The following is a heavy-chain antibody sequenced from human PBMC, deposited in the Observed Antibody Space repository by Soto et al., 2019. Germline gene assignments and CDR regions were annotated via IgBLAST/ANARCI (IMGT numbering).Heavy chain of an antibody. J-gene: IGHJ6*02. CDR2: ISSNSAYI. CDR3: AREGCCSSSSCQVRYGMDV. CDR1: GFTFRSFT. D-gene: IGHD2-2*01. Sequence: GGSLRLSCAASGFTFRSFTMNWVRQAPGKGLEWVSTISSNSAYIYYTDALRGRFTISRDNAKNSLHLQMNSLRAEDTAVDYYAREGCCSSSSCQVRYGMDVWGQGTTVTVSS. V-gene: IGHV3-21*01.